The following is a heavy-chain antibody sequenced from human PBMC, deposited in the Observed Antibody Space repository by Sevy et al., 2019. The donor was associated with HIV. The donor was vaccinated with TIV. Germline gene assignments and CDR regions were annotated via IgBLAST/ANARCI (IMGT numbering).Heavy chain of an antibody. D-gene: IGHD5-18*01. Sequence: SETPSLTCAVYGGSFSGYYWSWIRQPPGKGLEWIGEINHSGSTNYNPSLKSRVTISVDTSKNQFSLKLSSVTAADTAVYYCARPGGYNYGLSYWGQGTLVTVSS. CDR3: ARPGGYNYGLSY. J-gene: IGHJ4*02. CDR2: INHSGST. CDR1: GGSFSGYY. V-gene: IGHV4-34*01.